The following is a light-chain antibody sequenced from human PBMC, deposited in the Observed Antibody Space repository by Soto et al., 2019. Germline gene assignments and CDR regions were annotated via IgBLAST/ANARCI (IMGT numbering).Light chain of an antibody. CDR2: NNN. CDR3: SSFAGINNLL. V-gene: IGLV1-44*01. J-gene: IGLJ2*01. CDR1: SSNIGRNT. Sequence: QSVLTQPPSASGTPGQRVTISCSGSSSNIGRNTVNWYQQLPGTAPKVLIYNNNQRPSGVPDRFSGSKSGTSASLAISGLQSEDEGDYYCSSFAGINNLLFGGGTKLTVL.